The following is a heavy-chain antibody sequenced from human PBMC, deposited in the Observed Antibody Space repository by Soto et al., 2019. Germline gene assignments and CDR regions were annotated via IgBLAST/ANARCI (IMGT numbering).Heavy chain of an antibody. J-gene: IGHJ6*02. CDR1: GFTFTSSA. CDR3: AASFYDILTGYYTGYYYYGMDV. Sequence: SVKVSCKASGFTFTSSAVQWVRQARGQRLEWIGWIVVGSGNTNYAQKFQERVTITRDMSTSTAYMELSSLRSEDTAVYYCAASFYDILTGYYTGYYYYGMDVWGQGTTVTVSS. D-gene: IGHD3-9*01. V-gene: IGHV1-58*01. CDR2: IVVGSGNT.